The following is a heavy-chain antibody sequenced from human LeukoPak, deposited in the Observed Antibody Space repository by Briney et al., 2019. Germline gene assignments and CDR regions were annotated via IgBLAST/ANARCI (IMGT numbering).Heavy chain of an antibody. CDR2: ISSSSSYI. V-gene: IGHV3-21*03. J-gene: IGHJ4*02. CDR1: GFTFSSYS. Sequence: GGSLRLSCAASGFTFSSYSMNWVRQAPGKGLEWVSSISSSSSYIYYADSVRGRFTISRDNAKNSLYLQMNSLKTEDTAVYYCTTLNNIVVVVAATWRDFDYWGQGTLVTVSS. CDR3: TTLNNIVVVVAATWRDFDY. D-gene: IGHD2-15*01.